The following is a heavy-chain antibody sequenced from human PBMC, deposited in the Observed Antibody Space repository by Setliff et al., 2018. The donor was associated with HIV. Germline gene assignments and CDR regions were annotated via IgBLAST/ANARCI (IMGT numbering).Heavy chain of an antibody. V-gene: IGHV4-39*01. CDR3: ARSVPRYCSGGSCYPPLFDY. D-gene: IGHD2-15*01. CDR2: IYYGGST. J-gene: IGHJ4*02. Sequence: SETLSLTCSVSGASISSSSYYWGWLRQPPGKGLEWIGTIYYGGSTYYDESLKSRVTISLDTSKNQFSLKLTSVTAADTAVYYCARSVPRYCSGGSCYPPLFDYWGQGTLVTVS. CDR1: GASISSSSYY.